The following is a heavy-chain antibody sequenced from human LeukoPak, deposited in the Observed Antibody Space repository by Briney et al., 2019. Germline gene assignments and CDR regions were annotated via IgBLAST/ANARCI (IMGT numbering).Heavy chain of an antibody. CDR2: IYTSGST. V-gene: IGHV4-4*07. J-gene: IGHJ4*02. CDR3: ARDHDYGDYPDY. CDR1: GGSISSYY. Sequence: SETLSLTCIVSGGSISSYYWSWIRQPAGKGLEWIGRIYTSGSTNYNPSLKSRVTMSVDTSKNQFSLKLSSVTAADTAVYYCARDHDYGDYPDYWGQGTLVTVSS. D-gene: IGHD4-17*01.